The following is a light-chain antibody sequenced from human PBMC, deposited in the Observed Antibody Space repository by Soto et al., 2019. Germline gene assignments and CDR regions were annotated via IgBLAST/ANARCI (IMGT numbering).Light chain of an antibody. CDR1: QTNSSW. Sequence: TITCLSTQTNSSWLAWYHQKPAKAPKFLIYDASSLESGVPARFSGRGSGTKFTLTFSSLQPDDFATNYCQQYYSDSASFGHGAKVDIK. CDR2: DAS. V-gene: IGKV1-5*01. CDR3: QQYYSDSAS. J-gene: IGKJ1*01.